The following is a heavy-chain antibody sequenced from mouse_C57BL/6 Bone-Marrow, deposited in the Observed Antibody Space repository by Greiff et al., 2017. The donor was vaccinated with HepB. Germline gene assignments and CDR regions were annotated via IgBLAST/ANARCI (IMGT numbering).Heavy chain of an antibody. Sequence: DVMLVESGEGLVKPGGSLKLSCAASGFTFSSYAMSWVRQTPEKRLEWVAYISSGGDYIYYADTVKGRFTISRDNARNTLYLQMSSLKSEDTAMYYCTRDRIITTVVGYFDYWGQGTTLTVSS. CDR2: ISSGGDYI. J-gene: IGHJ2*01. CDR3: TRDRIITTVVGYFDY. D-gene: IGHD1-1*01. CDR1: GFTFSSYA. V-gene: IGHV5-9-1*02.